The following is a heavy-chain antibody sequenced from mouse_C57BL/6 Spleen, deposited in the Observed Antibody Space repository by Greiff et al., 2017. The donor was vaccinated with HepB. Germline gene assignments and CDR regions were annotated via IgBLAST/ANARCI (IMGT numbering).Heavy chain of an antibody. J-gene: IGHJ4*01. V-gene: IGHV1-9*01. Sequence: VQLKESGAELMKPGASVKLSCKATGYTFTGYWIEWVKQRPGHGLEWIGEILPGSGSTNYNEKFKGKATFTADTSSNTAYMQLSSLTTEDSAIYYCAREGIITTVRDYYAMDYWGQGTSVTVSS. D-gene: IGHD1-1*01. CDR3: AREGIITTVRDYYAMDY. CDR1: GYTFTGYW. CDR2: ILPGSGST.